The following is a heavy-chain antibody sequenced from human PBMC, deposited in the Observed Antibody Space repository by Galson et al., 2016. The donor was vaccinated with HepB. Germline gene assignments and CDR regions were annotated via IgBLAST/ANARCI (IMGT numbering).Heavy chain of an antibody. V-gene: IGHV3-23*01. CDR1: GFTFSNSA. D-gene: IGHD5-24*01. CDR2: VTRRDGRT. CDR3: ATDHPSDGWPTFDH. J-gene: IGHJ5*02. Sequence: SLRLSCAASGFTFSNSAMSWVRQAPGKGLEWVASVTRRDGRTYYADSVRGRFTISRDDSKDTLSLLMNSLTAADTAFYYCATDHPSDGWPTFDHWGQGTLVTVSS.